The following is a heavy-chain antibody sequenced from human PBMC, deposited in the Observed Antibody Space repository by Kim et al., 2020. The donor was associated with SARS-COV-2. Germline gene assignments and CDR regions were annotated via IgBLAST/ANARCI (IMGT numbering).Heavy chain of an antibody. CDR1: GFTFSNYA. D-gene: IGHD3-16*01. Sequence: GGSLRLSCAASGFTFSNYAMHWVRQAPGKGLEWVSVINTSGANTYYADSVKGRFTISRDNSKNTLYLQLNSLRAEDTAEYYCAKGSEYMIRGSSVDYWGQGTLVTVSS. CDR2: INTSGANT. J-gene: IGHJ4*02. V-gene: IGHV3-23*01. CDR3: AKGSEYMIRGSSVDY.